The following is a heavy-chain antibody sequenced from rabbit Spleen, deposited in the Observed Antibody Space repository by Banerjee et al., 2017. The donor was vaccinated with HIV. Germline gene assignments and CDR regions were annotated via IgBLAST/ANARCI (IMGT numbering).Heavy chain of an antibody. CDR2: INIVTGKS. V-gene: IGHV1S45*01. J-gene: IGHJ3*01. CDR3: ARLGHADYPYAYGLKL. D-gene: IGHD6-1*01. Sequence: EQLVESGGGQVQPEGSLTLTCKASGVSLSDKDVMCWVRQAPGKGLEWIACINIVTGKSVYASWAKGRFTISKTSSTTVTLQMTSLTAADTATYFCARLGHADYPYAYGLKLWGQGTLVTVS. CDR1: GVSLSDKDV.